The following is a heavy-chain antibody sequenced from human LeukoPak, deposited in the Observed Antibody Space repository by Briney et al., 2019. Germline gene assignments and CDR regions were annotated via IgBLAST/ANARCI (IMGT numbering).Heavy chain of an antibody. Sequence: GGSLRLSCAASGFTVSSNYMSWVRQAPGKGLEWVSVIYSGGGTYYADSVKGRFTISRDNSKNTLYLQMNSLRAEDTAVYYCAREDYYDILTGYMGNAFDIWGQGTMVTVSS. CDR3: AREDYYDILTGYMGNAFDI. V-gene: IGHV3-66*01. J-gene: IGHJ3*02. CDR2: IYSGGGT. CDR1: GFTVSSNY. D-gene: IGHD3-9*01.